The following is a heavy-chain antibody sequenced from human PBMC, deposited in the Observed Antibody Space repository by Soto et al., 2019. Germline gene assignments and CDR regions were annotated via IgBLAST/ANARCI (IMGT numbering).Heavy chain of an antibody. CDR3: ARDLRTYDSSGYLFDY. CDR1: GFTFSDYY. Sequence: GGSLRLSCAASGFTFSDYYMSWIRQAPGKGLEWVSYISSSSSYTNYADSVKGRFTISRDNAKNSLYLQMNSLRAEDTAVYYCARDLRTYDSSGYLFDYWGQGTLVTVSS. J-gene: IGHJ4*02. CDR2: ISSSSSYT. V-gene: IGHV3-11*06. D-gene: IGHD3-22*01.